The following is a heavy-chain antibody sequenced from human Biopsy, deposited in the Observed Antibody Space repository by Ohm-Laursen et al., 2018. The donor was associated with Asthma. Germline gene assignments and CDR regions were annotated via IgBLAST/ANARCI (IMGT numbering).Heavy chain of an antibody. J-gene: IGHJ4*02. V-gene: IGHV5-51*01. CDR1: GYTFSDSW. D-gene: IGHD1-7*01. CDR3: ARFIDGTFFVDY. Sequence: KVSCKASGYTFSDSWIGWVRQMPGKGLEWMGIIFAANSETKYSPSFQGQVTISADMSISTAFLQWSSLKASDTAIYYCARFIDGTFFVDYWGQGTLVTVSS. CDR2: IFAANSET.